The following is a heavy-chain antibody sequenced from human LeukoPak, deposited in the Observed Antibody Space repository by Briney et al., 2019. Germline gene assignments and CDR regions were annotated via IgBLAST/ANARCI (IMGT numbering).Heavy chain of an antibody. V-gene: IGHV1-24*01. J-gene: IGHJ4*02. D-gene: IGHD3-3*01. Sequence: GASVKVSCKVSGYTLTELSVHWVRQAPGKGLEWMGGFDPEDGGVFYAQKFQGRVTMTEDTSTDTVYMELSSLRSEDTAVYYCATETRFLEWFWGGQGTLVTVSS. CDR2: FDPEDGGV. CDR3: ATETRFLEWFW. CDR1: GYTLTELS.